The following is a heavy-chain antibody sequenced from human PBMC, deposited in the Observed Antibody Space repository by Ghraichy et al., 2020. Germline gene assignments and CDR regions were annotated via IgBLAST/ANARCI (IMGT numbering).Heavy chain of an antibody. Sequence: WGSLRLSCAASGLTVIDNQMNWVRQAPGKGLEWVSIIYPGGSTYYIDSVKGRFTISRDESKNMLFLQMNSLKFEDTAVYYCAGGRGYSYGVLHHWGQGTLVTVSS. J-gene: IGHJ4*02. CDR2: IYPGGST. D-gene: IGHD5-18*01. CDR1: GLTVIDNQ. V-gene: IGHV3-66*01. CDR3: AGGRGYSYGVLHH.